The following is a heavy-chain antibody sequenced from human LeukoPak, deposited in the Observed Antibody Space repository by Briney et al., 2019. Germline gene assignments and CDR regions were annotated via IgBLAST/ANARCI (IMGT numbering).Heavy chain of an antibody. CDR1: GYTFTYYY. V-gene: IGHV1-46*01. CDR3: ARSPYTYGSLFYFDC. Sequence: ASVKVSCKASGYTFTYYYIHWVRQAPGQELEWMGIINPSSGSTTYAQKFQGRVALTRDTSTSTVYMELSSLRSEDTALYYCARSPYTYGSLFYFDCWGQGTLVTVSS. J-gene: IGHJ4*02. CDR2: INPSSGST. D-gene: IGHD3-10*01.